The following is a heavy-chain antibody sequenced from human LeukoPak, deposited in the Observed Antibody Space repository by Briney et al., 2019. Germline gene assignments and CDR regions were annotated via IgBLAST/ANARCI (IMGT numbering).Heavy chain of an antibody. CDR3: ASAPTIAAAGTGFDY. V-gene: IGHV4-59*01. Sequence: PSETLSLTCTVSGGSISSYYWSWIRQPPGKGLEWIGYIYYSGSTNYNPSLKSRVTISVDTSKNQFSLKLSSVTAADTAVYYCASAPTIAAAGTGFDYWGQGTLVTVSS. CDR1: GGSISSYY. J-gene: IGHJ4*02. CDR2: IYYSGST. D-gene: IGHD6-13*01.